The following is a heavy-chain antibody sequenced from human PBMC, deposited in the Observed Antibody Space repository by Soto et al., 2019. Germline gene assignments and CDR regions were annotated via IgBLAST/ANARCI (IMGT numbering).Heavy chain of an antibody. CDR2: INHSGSA. V-gene: IGHV4-34*01. J-gene: IGHJ4*02. CDR3: AGWAVGIMIFGVPKDY. D-gene: IGHD3-3*01. Sequence: SETLSLTCVVYGGSFSGHFWSWIRQPPGKGLEWIGEINHSGSANYNPSLKSRVTISVDTSKNQFSLKLTSVTAADTAVYYCAGWAVGIMIFGVPKDYWSQGTQVTVSS. CDR1: GGSFSGHF.